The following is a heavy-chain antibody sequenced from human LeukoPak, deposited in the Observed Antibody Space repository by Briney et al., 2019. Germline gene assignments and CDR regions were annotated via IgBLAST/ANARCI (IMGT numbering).Heavy chain of an antibody. Sequence: SETLSLTCTVSGGSISSGDYYWSWIRQPPGKGLEWIGYIYYSGSTYYNPSLKSRVTIPVEPSTNQFSLKLSSVLAADPAFFFCARVSSGELLMRSAAVGSFDYWGQGTLVTVSS. V-gene: IGHV4-30-4*08. CDR2: IYYSGST. D-gene: IGHD1-26*01. CDR3: ARVSSGELLMRSAAVGSFDY. CDR1: GGSISSGDYY. J-gene: IGHJ4*02.